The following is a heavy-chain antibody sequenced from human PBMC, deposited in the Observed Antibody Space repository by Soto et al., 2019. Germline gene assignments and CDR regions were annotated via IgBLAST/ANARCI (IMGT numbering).Heavy chain of an antibody. CDR3: ARSQGSSTSLEIYYYYYYGMDV. J-gene: IGHJ6*02. CDR2: IIPIPGTA. Sequence: QVQLVQSGAEVKKPGSSVKVSCKASGGTFGSYAISWVRQAPGQGLEWMGGIIPIPGTANYAQKFQGRVKIAADESTSTAYMELSSLRSEDTAAYYCARSQGSSTSLEIYYYYYYGMDVWGQGTTVTVSS. V-gene: IGHV1-69*01. CDR1: GGTFGSYA. D-gene: IGHD2-2*01.